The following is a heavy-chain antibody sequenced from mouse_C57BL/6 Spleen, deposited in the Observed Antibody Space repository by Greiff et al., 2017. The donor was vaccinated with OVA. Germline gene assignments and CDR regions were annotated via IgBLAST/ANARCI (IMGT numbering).Heavy chain of an antibody. CDR1: GYTFTDYY. CDR2: IYPGSGNT. J-gene: IGHJ2*01. D-gene: IGHD2-5*01. Sequence: VKLVESGAELVRPGASVKLSCKASGYTFTDYYINWVKQRPGQGLEWIARIYPGSGNTYYNEKFKGKATLTAEKSSSTAYMQLSSLTSEDSAVYFCAREHSNYYLDDWGQGTTLTVSS. CDR3: AREHSNYYLDD. V-gene: IGHV1-76*01.